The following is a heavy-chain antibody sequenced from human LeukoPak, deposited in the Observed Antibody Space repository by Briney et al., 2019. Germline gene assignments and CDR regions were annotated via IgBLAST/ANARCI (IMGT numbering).Heavy chain of an antibody. Sequence: GESLKISCEGSGYSFTNYWIGWVRQMPGKGLEWLGFTHPGDSDTRYSPSFQGQVTTSADKSISTAYLQWSSLKASDTAMYYCARLNWNHDFDYWGQGTLVTVSS. CDR1: GYSFTNYW. CDR2: THPGDSDT. CDR3: ARLNWNHDFDY. J-gene: IGHJ4*02. D-gene: IGHD1-1*01. V-gene: IGHV5-51*01.